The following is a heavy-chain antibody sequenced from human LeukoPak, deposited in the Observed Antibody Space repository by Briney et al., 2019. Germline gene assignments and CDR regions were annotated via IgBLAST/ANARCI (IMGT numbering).Heavy chain of an antibody. CDR2: INPSGGST. D-gene: IGHD4-17*01. CDR1: GYTFTSYY. J-gene: IGHJ4*02. V-gene: IGHV1-46*01. CDR3: ARASDYYGGNSYYFDY. Sequence: ASVKVSCKASGYTFTSYYMHWVRQAPGQGLEWMGEINPSGGSTSYAQKFQGRVTMTRDTSTSTVYMELSSLRSEDTAVYYCARASDYYGGNSYYFDYWGQGTLVTVSS.